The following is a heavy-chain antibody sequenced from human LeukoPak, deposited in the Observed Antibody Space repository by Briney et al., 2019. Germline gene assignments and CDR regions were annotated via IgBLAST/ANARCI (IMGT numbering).Heavy chain of an antibody. CDR3: ARRSSSGGYYFDY. D-gene: IGHD3-16*01. Sequence: GEPLKISCKGSGYNFNSFWIGWVRQMTGKGPEWMVILYPGDSDIKYGPSFEGQVTISADKSNSTAYLQWSSLKASDTAMYYCARRSSSGGYYFDYWGQGTLVTVSS. J-gene: IGHJ4*02. CDR1: GYNFNSFW. V-gene: IGHV5-51*01. CDR2: LYPGDSDI.